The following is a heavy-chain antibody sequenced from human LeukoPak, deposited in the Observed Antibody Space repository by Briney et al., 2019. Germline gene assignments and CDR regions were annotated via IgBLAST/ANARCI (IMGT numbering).Heavy chain of an antibody. CDR3: ARWVFRGGYSDY. CDR1: GGSFSSYA. J-gene: IGHJ4*02. Sequence: ASVTVSCKASGGSFSSYAVSWVRQAPGQGLEWMGGIIPIFGTANYAQKFQGRVTITADESTSTAYMELSSLRSEDTAVYYCARWVFRGGYSDYWGRGTLVTVSS. CDR2: IIPIFGTA. D-gene: IGHD3-3*01. V-gene: IGHV1-69*13.